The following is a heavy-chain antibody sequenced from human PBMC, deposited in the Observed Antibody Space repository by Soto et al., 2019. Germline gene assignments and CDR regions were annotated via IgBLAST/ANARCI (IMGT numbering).Heavy chain of an antibody. D-gene: IGHD1-26*01. CDR2: ISSYKGNT. Sequence: QVQLVQAGAEVKKPGASVKGSCNASGYPFTSYGISWVRQAPGQGLEWMGWISSYKGNTNHAQKLQGRVTMTTDTSTSTAYKELRSLRSDDTAVYYCARDKGIVGSKGGFGYWGQGTLVTVSS. V-gene: IGHV1-18*04. CDR1: GYPFTSYG. CDR3: ARDKGIVGSKGGFGY. J-gene: IGHJ4*02.